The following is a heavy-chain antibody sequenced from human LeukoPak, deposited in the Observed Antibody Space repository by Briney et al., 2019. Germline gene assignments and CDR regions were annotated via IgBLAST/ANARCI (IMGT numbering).Heavy chain of an antibody. CDR1: GFTFSDYW. J-gene: IGHJ6*02. CDR2: IDSDGSST. CDR3: VTAGMVRGVSHRYYGLDV. D-gene: IGHD3-10*01. Sequence: PGGSLRLSCAASGFTFSDYWMHWVRHAPGKGLVWVSRIDSDGSSTTYAGSVKGRFTTSRDNAKNSLYLQMNSLRAGDTAVYFCVTAGMVRGVSHRYYGLDVWGQGTTVTVSS. V-gene: IGHV3-74*01.